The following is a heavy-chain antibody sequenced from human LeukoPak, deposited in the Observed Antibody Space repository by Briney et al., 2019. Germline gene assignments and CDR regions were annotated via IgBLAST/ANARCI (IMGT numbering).Heavy chain of an antibody. D-gene: IGHD2-15*01. Sequence: GGSLRLSRAASGFTFSSYSMNWVRQAPGKGLEWVSSISSSSSYIYYADSVKGRFTISRDNAKNSLYLQMNSLRAEDTAVYYCARDKPDIVVVVAATLHYYYGMDVWGQGTTVTVSS. J-gene: IGHJ6*02. CDR2: ISSSSSYI. V-gene: IGHV3-21*01. CDR1: GFTFSSYS. CDR3: ARDKPDIVVVVAATLHYYYGMDV.